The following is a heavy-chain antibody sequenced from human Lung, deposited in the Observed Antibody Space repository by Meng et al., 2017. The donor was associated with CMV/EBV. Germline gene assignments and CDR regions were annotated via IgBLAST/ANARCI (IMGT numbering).Heavy chain of an antibody. CDR2: IHSSGST. Sequence: ESVPDLVHPSHTLPLTCTVSCSSISSGCYYWSWIRQHPGKGLEWIGYIHSSGSTYYNPSLRSRLTISVDTSKNQFSLKLSSVTAADTAVYYCARASYGSGSPLGESWFDPWGQGTLVTVSS. CDR3: ARASYGSGSPLGESWFDP. CDR1: CSSISSGCYY. V-gene: IGHV4-31*03. D-gene: IGHD3-10*01. J-gene: IGHJ5*02.